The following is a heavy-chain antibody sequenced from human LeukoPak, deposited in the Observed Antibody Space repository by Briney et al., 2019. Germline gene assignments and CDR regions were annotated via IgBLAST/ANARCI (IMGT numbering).Heavy chain of an antibody. Sequence: PGRSLRLSCAASGFTFRSYGMHWVRQAPGKGLEWVAVISYDGSNKYYADSVKGRFTISRDNSKNTLYLQMNSLRAEDTAVYYCARDLVPRNEFTNCWFDPWGQGTLVTVSS. D-gene: IGHD1-1*01. CDR1: GFTFRSYG. CDR2: ISYDGSNK. V-gene: IGHV3-30*03. CDR3: ARDLVPRNEFTNCWFDP. J-gene: IGHJ5*02.